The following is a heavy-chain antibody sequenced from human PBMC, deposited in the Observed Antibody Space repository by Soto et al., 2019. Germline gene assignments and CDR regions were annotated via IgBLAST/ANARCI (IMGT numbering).Heavy chain of an antibody. CDR2: INASDSYT. D-gene: IGHD6-19*01. V-gene: IGHV5-10-1*01. J-gene: IGHJ6*02. Sequence: PGESLKISCKGSVSNFTNYRISWVRQMPGKGLEWMGRINASDSYTKYSQSFRGHVTISSDNSTSSAYLQWSSLEASETAMYYCARLTPHSSLYGMDVWSQGTTVTVSS. CDR3: ARLTPHSSLYGMDV. CDR1: VSNFTNYR.